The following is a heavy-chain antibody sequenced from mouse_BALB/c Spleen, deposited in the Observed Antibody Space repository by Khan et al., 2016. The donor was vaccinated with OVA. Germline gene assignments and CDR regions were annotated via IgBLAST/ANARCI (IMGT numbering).Heavy chain of an antibody. V-gene: IGHV14-1*02. Sequence: MQLEESGAELVRPGALVKLSCKASGFNIEDYYLNWVKQRPEQGLEWIGWIDPENGDTIYDPKFQGKASITADTSSNTAYLHLSSLTSEDTAVYYCARRGYGNYWFAYWGQGTLVTVSA. CDR1: GFNIEDYY. CDR2: IDPENGDT. D-gene: IGHD2-1*01. J-gene: IGHJ3*01. CDR3: ARRGYGNYWFAY.